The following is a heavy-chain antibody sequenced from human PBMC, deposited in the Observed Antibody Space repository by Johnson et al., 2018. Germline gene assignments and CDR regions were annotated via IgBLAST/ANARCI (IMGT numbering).Heavy chain of an antibody. V-gene: IGHV3-13*01. J-gene: IGHJ6*02. CDR3: ARGPTYYYGMDV. Sequence: EVQLVESGGGLVQPGGSLRLSCAASGFTFSSYDMHWVRQATGKGLEWVSAIGTAGDTYYPGSVKGRFTISRENAKNSLYLQMNSRRAGDTAVYYCARGPTYYYGMDVWGQGTTVTVSS. CDR1: GFTFSSYD. CDR2: IGTAGDT.